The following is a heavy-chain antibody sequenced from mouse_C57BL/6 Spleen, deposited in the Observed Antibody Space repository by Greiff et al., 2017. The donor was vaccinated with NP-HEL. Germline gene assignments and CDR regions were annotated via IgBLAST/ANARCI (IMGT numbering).Heavy chain of an antibody. CDR2: ISSGGSYT. Sequence: EVNVVESGGDLVKPGGSLKLSCAASGFTFSSYGMSWVRQTPDKRLEWVATISSGGSYTYFPDTVKGRFTISRDNAKNTLYLQMISLKSEDTAMYYCASLTAFAYWGQGTLVTVSA. D-gene: IGHD4-1*01. V-gene: IGHV5-6*01. CDR3: ASLTAFAY. CDR1: GFTFSSYG. J-gene: IGHJ3*01.